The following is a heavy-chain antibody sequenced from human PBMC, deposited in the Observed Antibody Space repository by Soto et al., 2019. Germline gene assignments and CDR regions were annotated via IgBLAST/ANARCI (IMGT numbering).Heavy chain of an antibody. Sequence: GGSLRLSCAASGFTFSSYWMSWVRQAPGKGLEWVANIKQDGSEKYYVDSVKGRFTISRDNAKNSLYLQMNSLRAEDTAVYYCARYYYYGSGSDQNWFDPWGQGTLVTVSS. V-gene: IGHV3-7*05. D-gene: IGHD3-10*01. J-gene: IGHJ5*02. CDR2: IKQDGSEK. CDR1: GFTFSSYW. CDR3: ARYYYYGSGSDQNWFDP.